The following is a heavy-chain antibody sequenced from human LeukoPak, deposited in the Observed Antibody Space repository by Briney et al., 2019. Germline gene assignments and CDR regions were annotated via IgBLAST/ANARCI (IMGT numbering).Heavy chain of an antibody. D-gene: IGHD1-26*01. CDR2: IYYSGGT. V-gene: IGHV4-39*01. J-gene: IGHJ4*02. Sequence: SETLSLTCTDSGGSISSSSYYWGWIRQPPGKGLEWIASIYYSGGTYYSPSLKSRVTISVDTSKNQFSLRLNSVTAADTAVYDCARHSGSYYLPVRYWGQGTLVTVSS. CDR1: GGSISSSSYY. CDR3: ARHSGSYYLPVRY.